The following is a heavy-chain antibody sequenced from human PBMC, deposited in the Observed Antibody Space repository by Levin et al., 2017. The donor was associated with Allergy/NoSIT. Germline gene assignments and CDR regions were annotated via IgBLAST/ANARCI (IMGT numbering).Heavy chain of an antibody. CDR1: GDSMSRRDFY. CDR3: ARDECAWFGECYGMAV. J-gene: IGHJ6*02. CDR2: IHHGGSA. Sequence: PSETLSLTCKVSGDSMSRRDFYWTWIRQHPGKGLEWIGFIHHGGSAYYNPSLKSRLSMSLDTSKSQLSLKLTSVTVADTAVYFCARDECAWFGECYGMAVWGQGTTVIVSS. D-gene: IGHD3-10*01. V-gene: IGHV4-31*03.